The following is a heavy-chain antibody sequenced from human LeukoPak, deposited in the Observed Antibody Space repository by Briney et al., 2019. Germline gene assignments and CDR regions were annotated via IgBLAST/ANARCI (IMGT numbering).Heavy chain of an antibody. J-gene: IGHJ4*02. CDR3: ARHGLEMTPDY. CDR2: IYPGDSDT. V-gene: IGHV5-51*01. D-gene: IGHD3/OR15-3a*01. Sequence: GESLKISCKGSGYSFTSFWIGWVRQMPGKGLEWMGIIYPGDSDTRYSPSFQGQVTISADKSINTAYLQWSSLEASDTAMYYCARHGLEMTPDYWGQGTLVTVSS. CDR1: GYSFTSFW.